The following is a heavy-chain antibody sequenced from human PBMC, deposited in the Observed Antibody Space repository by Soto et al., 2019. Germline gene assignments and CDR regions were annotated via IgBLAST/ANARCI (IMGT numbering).Heavy chain of an antibody. D-gene: IGHD3-22*01. CDR2: MFHSGRT. V-gene: IGHV4-39*01. CDR3: VRQHPFHYDSSGYFDS. CDR1: GRSISSSNDY. J-gene: IGHJ4*02. Sequence: SDTLSLTCSASGRSISSSNDYWGWIRQPPGKGLEWLESMFHSGRTYHNQTLNNRDSHSMDTSSNQISLQLSPVTAANTALYFCVRQHPFHYDSSGYFDSWGQGNLVNVS.